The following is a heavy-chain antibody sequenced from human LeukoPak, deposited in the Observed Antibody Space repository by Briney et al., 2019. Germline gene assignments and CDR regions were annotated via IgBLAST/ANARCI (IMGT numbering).Heavy chain of an antibody. V-gene: IGHV3-33*01. Sequence: GGSLRLSCAASGFTFSSYGMHWVRQAPGKGLEWVAVIWCDGSNKYYADSVKGRFTISRDNSKNTLYLQMNSLRAEDTAVYYCARDVVVVVAAGEVNWFDPWGQGILVTVSS. CDR2: IWCDGSNK. D-gene: IGHD2-15*01. J-gene: IGHJ5*02. CDR3: ARDVVVVVAAGEVNWFDP. CDR1: GFTFSSYG.